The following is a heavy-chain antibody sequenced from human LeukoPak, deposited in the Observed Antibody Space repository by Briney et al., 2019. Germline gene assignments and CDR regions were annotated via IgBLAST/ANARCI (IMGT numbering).Heavy chain of an antibody. Sequence: GGSLRLSCAASGFTFTSYSMNWVCQAPGKGLEWVSSISSSSSDTYYADSVKGRFTISRDNAKTSLYLQMNSLRAEDTAVYYCARRSGYYDYWGQGTLVTVSS. CDR3: ARRSGYYDY. CDR2: ISSSSSDT. CDR1: GFTFTSYS. D-gene: IGHD3-22*01. V-gene: IGHV3-21*01. J-gene: IGHJ4*02.